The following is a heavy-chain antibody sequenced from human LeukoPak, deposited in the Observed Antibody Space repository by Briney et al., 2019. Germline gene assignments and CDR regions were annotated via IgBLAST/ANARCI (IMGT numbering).Heavy chain of an antibody. CDR1: GASISSSTDY. CDR3: ARWVVGGILGAFDV. V-gene: IGHV4-39*07. J-gene: IGHJ3*01. CDR2: IYYTGST. D-gene: IGHD6-19*01. Sequence: SSETLSLTCTVSGASISSSTDYWGWIRQPPGKGLEYIGTIYYTGSTYYTPSLKRRVTISIDTSKNQFSLNLNSVTAADTAVYYCARWVVGGILGAFDVWGQGTMVPVS.